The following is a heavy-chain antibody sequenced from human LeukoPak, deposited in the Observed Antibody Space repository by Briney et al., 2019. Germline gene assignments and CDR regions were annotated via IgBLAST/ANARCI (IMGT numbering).Heavy chain of an antibody. D-gene: IGHD3-10*01. CDR2: INHSGST. Sequence: SETLSLTCSVSSGSIDSYYWSWIRQPPGKGLEWIGEINHSGSTNYNPSLKSRVTISVDTSKNQFSLKLSSVTAADTAVYYCARARSIYGSGSYYSRNWFDPWGQGTLVTVSS. V-gene: IGHV4-34*01. CDR1: SGSIDSYY. J-gene: IGHJ5*02. CDR3: ARARSIYGSGSYYSRNWFDP.